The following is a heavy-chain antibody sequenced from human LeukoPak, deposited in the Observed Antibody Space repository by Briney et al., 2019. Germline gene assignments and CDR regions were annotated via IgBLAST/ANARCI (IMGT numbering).Heavy chain of an antibody. D-gene: IGHD3-3*01. V-gene: IGHV4-39*07. Sequence: SETLSLTCTVSSGSISTSNYYWGWVRQPPGKALEWIGSIYYSGSTNYNPSLKSRVTISVDTSKNQFSLKLSSVTAADTAVYYCARGYDFWSGYPFDPWGQGTLVTVSS. CDR1: SGSISTSNYY. CDR3: ARGYDFWSGYPFDP. J-gene: IGHJ5*02. CDR2: IYYSGST.